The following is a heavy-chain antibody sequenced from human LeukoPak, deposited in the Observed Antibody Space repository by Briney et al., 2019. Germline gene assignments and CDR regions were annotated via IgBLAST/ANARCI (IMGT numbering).Heavy chain of an antibody. CDR1: GMPFSSDA. Sequence: GGSLRLSCAASGMPFSSDAMSWVRQAPGKGLEWVSAINGGTTLYADSVKGRFTISRDNAKNSLYLQMNSLRAEDTAIYYCVREMGGYPFDHWGQGTLVTVSS. V-gene: IGHV3-23*01. J-gene: IGHJ4*02. CDR2: INGGTT. D-gene: IGHD5-12*01. CDR3: VREMGGYPFDH.